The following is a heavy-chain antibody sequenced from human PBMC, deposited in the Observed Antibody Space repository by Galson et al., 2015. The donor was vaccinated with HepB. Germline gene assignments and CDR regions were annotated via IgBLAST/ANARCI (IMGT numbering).Heavy chain of an antibody. J-gene: IGHJ6*02. Sequence: SVKVSCKASGYTFTGYYMHWVRQAPGQGLEWMGWINPNSGGTNYAQKFQGRVTLTRDTSISTAYMELSRLRSDDTAVYYCARGGVPAAIAGYYYYGMDVWGQGTTVTVSS. CDR1: GYTFTGYY. D-gene: IGHD2-2*02. CDR3: ARGGVPAAIAGYYYYGMDV. V-gene: IGHV1-2*02. CDR2: INPNSGGT.